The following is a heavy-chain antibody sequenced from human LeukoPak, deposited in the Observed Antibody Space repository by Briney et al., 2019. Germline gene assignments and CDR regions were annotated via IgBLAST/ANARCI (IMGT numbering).Heavy chain of an antibody. V-gene: IGHV3-7*01. CDR3: ARDGYYGSGSYELQDY. D-gene: IGHD3-10*01. Sequence: GGSLRLSCAASGFTFSSYWMSWVRQAPGKGLEWVANIKQDGSENYYVDSVKGRFTISRDNAKNSLYLQMNSLRAEDTAVYYCARDGYYGSGSYELQDYWGQGTLVTVSS. CDR1: GFTFSSYW. J-gene: IGHJ4*02. CDR2: IKQDGSEN.